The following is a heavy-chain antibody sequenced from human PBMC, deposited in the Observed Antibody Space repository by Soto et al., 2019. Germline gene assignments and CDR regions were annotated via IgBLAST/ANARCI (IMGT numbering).Heavy chain of an antibody. V-gene: IGHV3-7*04. D-gene: IGHD1-26*01. CDR2: IKQDGSEK. CDR1: GFTFSSHW. CDR3: ARGWGLDP. J-gene: IGHJ5*02. Sequence: EVQLVESGGGLVQPGGSLRLSCAASGFTFSSHWMTWVRQAPGKGLEWVANIKQDGSEKYYVDSVKGRFTISRDNAKNSLYLQMNSLRAEDTAVYYCARGWGLDPWGQGTLVTVSS.